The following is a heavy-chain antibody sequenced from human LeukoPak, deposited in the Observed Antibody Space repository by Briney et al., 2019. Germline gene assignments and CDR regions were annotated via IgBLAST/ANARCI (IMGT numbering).Heavy chain of an antibody. V-gene: IGHV3-49*03. D-gene: IGHD5-18*01. J-gene: IGHJ4*02. CDR1: GFTFGDYA. Sequence: GGSLRLSCTASGFTFGDYAMSWFRQAPGKGLEWVGFIRGKAYGATTEYAVSGRGRFTISRDDSKSIAYLQMNSLKTEDTAVYYCTRGRLGYSYGQSGIDYWGQGTLVTVSS. CDR2: IRGKAYGATT. CDR3: TRGRLGYSYGQSGIDY.